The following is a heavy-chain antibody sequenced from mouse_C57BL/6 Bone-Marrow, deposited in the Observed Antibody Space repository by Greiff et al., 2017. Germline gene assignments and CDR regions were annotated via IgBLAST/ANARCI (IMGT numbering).Heavy chain of an antibody. CDR2: INPSSGYT. CDR1: GYTFTSYT. Sequence: VQLVESGAELARPGASVKMSCKASGYTFTSYTMHWVKQRPGQGLEWIGYINPSSGYTKYNQKFKDKATLTADKSSSTAYMQLSRLTSEDSAVYYCARGRLGRCWFAYWGQGTLVTVSA. V-gene: IGHV1-4*01. CDR3: ARGRLGRCWFAY. J-gene: IGHJ3*01. D-gene: IGHD4-1*01.